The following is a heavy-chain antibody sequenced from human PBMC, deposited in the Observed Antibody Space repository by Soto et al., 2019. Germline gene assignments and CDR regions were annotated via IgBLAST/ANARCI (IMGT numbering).Heavy chain of an antibody. CDR2: IIPILGIA. D-gene: IGHD2-2*01. Sequence: SVKVSCKASGGTFGSYTISWVRQAPGQGLEWMGRIIPILGIANYAQKYQGRVTITADKSTSTANKELSSLRSEDTAVYYCARSLAVPAAPFDYWGQGTLVTVAS. J-gene: IGHJ4*02. CDR3: ARSLAVPAAPFDY. V-gene: IGHV1-69*02. CDR1: GGTFGSYT.